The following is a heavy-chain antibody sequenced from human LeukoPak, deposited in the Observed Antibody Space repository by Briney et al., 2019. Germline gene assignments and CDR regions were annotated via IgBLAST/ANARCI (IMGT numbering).Heavy chain of an antibody. Sequence: GGSLRLSCAASGFTFSSYSMNWVRQAPGKGLEWVSSISSSSSYIYYADSVKGRFTISRDNAKNSLYLQMNSLRAEDTAVYYCAGDRSSGYRTFDYWGQGTLVTVSS. J-gene: IGHJ4*02. V-gene: IGHV3-21*01. D-gene: IGHD3-22*01. CDR2: ISSSSSYI. CDR1: GFTFSSYS. CDR3: AGDRSSGYRTFDY.